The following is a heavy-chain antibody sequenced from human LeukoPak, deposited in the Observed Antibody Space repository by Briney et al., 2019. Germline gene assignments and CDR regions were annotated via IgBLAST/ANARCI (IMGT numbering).Heavy chain of an antibody. CDR3: AKYSGPFDY. V-gene: IGHV3-48*01. J-gene: IGHJ4*02. CDR1: GFTFSSYS. D-gene: IGHD6-19*01. CDR2: ISSSSSTI. Sequence: GGSLRLSCAASGFTFSSYSMNWARQAPGKGLEWVSYISSSSSTIYYADSVKGRFTISRDNAKNSLYLQMNSLRAEDTAVYYCAKYSGPFDYWGQGTLVTVSS.